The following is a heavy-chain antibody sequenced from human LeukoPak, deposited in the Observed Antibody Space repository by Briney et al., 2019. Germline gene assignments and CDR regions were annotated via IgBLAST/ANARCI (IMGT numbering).Heavy chain of an antibody. D-gene: IGHD3-3*01. CDR3: ARDLFFGVVIPGSYYFDY. CDR2: ISAYNGNT. CDR1: GYTFISYG. V-gene: IGHV1-18*01. J-gene: IGHJ4*02. Sequence: GASVKVSCKASGYTFISYGISWVRQAPGQGLEWMGWISAYNGNTNYAQKLQGRVTMTTDTSTSTAYMELRSLRSDDTAVYYCARDLFFGVVIPGSYYFDYWGQGTLVTVSS.